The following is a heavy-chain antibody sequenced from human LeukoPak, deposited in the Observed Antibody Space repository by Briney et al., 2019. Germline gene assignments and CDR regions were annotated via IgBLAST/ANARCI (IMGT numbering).Heavy chain of an antibody. J-gene: IGHJ4*02. Sequence: SETLSLTCAVYGGSFSGYYWSWIRQPPGKGLEWIGEINHSGSTNYNPSLKSRVTISVDTSKDRFSLKLSSVTAADTAVYYCARYYYDSSGYSFDYWGQGTLVTVSS. CDR2: INHSGST. CDR3: ARYYYDSSGYSFDY. V-gene: IGHV4-34*01. D-gene: IGHD3-22*01. CDR1: GGSFSGYY.